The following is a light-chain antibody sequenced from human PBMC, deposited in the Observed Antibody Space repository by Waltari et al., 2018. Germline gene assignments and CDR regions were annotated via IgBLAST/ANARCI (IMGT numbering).Light chain of an antibody. Sequence: DIQMTQSPSFVSASVGDRVPISCRASQGISGALAWYQQKPGKAPNLLIYVASSLQSAVSSRFSASGSATDFTLTISSLLPEDFATYYCQQVHSFPLTFGGGTKVEIK. J-gene: IGKJ4*01. CDR3: QQVHSFPLT. CDR1: QGISGA. CDR2: VAS. V-gene: IGKV1-12*01.